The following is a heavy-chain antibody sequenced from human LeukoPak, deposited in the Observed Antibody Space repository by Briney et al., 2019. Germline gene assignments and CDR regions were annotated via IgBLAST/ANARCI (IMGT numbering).Heavy chain of an antibody. CDR2: IYYSGST. CDR3: ATTQWELHGGFDY. V-gene: IGHV4-39*07. J-gene: IGHJ4*02. Sequence: PSETLSLTCTVSGGSISSSSYYWGWIRQPPGKGLEWIGSIYYSGSTYYNPSLKSRVTISVDTSKNQFSLKLSSVTAADTAVYYCATTQWELHGGFDYWGQGNLVTVSS. CDR1: GGSISSSSYY. D-gene: IGHD1-26*01.